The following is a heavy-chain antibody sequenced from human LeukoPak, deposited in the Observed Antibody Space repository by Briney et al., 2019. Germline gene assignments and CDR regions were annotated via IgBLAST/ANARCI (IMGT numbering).Heavy chain of an antibody. V-gene: IGHV4-59*04. J-gene: IGHJ3*02. CDR1: GGSISSYY. D-gene: IGHD2-2*01. Sequence: SETLSLTCTVSGGSISSYYWSWIRQPPGKGLEWIGYIYYSGSTYYNPSLKSRVTISVDTSNDQFSLKLSSVTAADTALYYCATYCSTSSCPHRRAFDIWGQGTMVTVSS. CDR3: ATYCSTSSCPHRRAFDI. CDR2: IYYSGST.